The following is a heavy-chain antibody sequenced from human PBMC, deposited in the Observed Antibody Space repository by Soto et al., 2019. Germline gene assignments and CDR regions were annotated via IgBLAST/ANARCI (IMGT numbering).Heavy chain of an antibody. V-gene: IGHV1-69*13. CDR3: ARDRDMVRGVMSDY. Sequence: GASVNVSCKASGGTFSSYAISWVRQAPGQGLEWMGGIIPIFGTANYAQKFQGRVTITADESTSTAYMELSSLRSEDTAVYYCARDRDMVRGVMSDYWGQGTLVTVSS. CDR2: IIPIFGTA. D-gene: IGHD3-10*01. J-gene: IGHJ4*02. CDR1: GGTFSSYA.